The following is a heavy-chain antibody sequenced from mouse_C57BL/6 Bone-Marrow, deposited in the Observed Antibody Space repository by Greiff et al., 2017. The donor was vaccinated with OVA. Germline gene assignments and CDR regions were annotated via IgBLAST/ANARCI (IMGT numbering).Heavy chain of an antibody. D-gene: IGHD1-1*01. CDR3: ASYYGSSYWYFDV. V-gene: IGHV1-19*01. CDR1: GYTFTDYY. Sequence: EVQLQQSGPVLVKPGASVKMSCKASGYTFTDYYMNWVKQSHGKSLEWIGVINPYNGGTSYNQKLKGKATLTVDKSSSTAYMELNSLTSEDSAVYYCASYYGSSYWYFDVWGTGTTVTVSS. CDR2: INPYNGGT. J-gene: IGHJ1*03.